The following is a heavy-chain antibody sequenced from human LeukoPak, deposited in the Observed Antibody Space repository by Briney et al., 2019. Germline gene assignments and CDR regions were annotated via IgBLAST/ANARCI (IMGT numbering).Heavy chain of an antibody. CDR1: GFTFSITY. CDR2: IYGGGDV. CDR3: ARVQFQWFDP. J-gene: IGHJ5*02. Sequence: AGGSLRLFCTASGFTFSITYMAWVRQAPGKGLEWVSVIYGGGDVYYADSVKGRFIIARDNSKRTLSLQMNNLRVDDAAVYFCARVQFQWFDPWGPGTLVTVSS. D-gene: IGHD2-21*01. V-gene: IGHV3-66*01.